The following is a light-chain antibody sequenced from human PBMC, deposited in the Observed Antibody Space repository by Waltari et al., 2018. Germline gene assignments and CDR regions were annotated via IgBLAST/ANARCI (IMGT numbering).Light chain of an antibody. CDR2: GVT. J-gene: IGLJ2*01. CDR3: SSYAGSVSLL. Sequence: QSAFTQPPSASGSPGQSVTISCTGTSSDVGGYNYVSWYQQHPGKAPQPMIYGVTNGPYGVPVRFSGSRSGNTASMTVSGLQVEDEADYYCSSYAGSVSLLFGGGTQLTVL. V-gene: IGLV2-8*01. CDR1: SSDVGGYNY.